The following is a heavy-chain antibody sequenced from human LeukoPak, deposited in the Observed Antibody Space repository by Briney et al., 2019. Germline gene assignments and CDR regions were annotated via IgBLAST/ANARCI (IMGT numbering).Heavy chain of an antibody. D-gene: IGHD3-16*02. J-gene: IGHJ3*02. CDR2: FYPGDSDT. CDR3: ARHVRGLSHDAFDI. Sequence: GESLKISCKGSGYSFTSYWIGWGRQLPGKGLEWMGIFYPGDSDTRYSPCFQGQVTISADKSISTAYLQWSSLKASDTAMYYCARHVRGLSHDAFDIWGQGTMVTVSS. CDR1: GYSFTSYW. V-gene: IGHV5-51*01.